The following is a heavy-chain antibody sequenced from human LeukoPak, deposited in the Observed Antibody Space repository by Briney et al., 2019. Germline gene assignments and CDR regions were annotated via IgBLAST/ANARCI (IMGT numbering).Heavy chain of an antibody. CDR1: GFTFRSYE. D-gene: IGHD5-18*01. Sequence: PGGSLTFSGAPSGFTFRSYEMNWVRHAPGNGLEWVSYISSSGSTMYYADSMKGRFTISRDNAKNSLYLQMNSLRVEDTAVYYCARDVAQRGYTYGYGYFDYWGQGTLVTVSS. CDR2: ISSSGSTM. CDR3: ARDVAQRGYTYGYGYFDY. V-gene: IGHV3-48*03. J-gene: IGHJ4*02.